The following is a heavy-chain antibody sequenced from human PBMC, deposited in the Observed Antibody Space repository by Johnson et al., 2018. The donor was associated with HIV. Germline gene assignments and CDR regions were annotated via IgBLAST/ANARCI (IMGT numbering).Heavy chain of an antibody. CDR3: AGLAVRGSAGAFDI. D-gene: IGHD3-10*01. CDR2: ISYDGSNK. CDR1: GFTFSSYG. Sequence: QVQLVESGGGLVQPGGSLRLSCAASGFTFSSYGMHWVRQAPGKGLEWVAVISYDGSNKYYADSVKGRFTISRDNSKNTLDLQLNSLRAEDTALYNCAGLAVRGSAGAFDIWGQGTLVTVSS. V-gene: IGHV3-30*03. J-gene: IGHJ3*02.